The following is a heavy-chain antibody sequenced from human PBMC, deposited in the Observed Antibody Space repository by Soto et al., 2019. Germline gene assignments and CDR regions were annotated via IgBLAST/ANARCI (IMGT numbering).Heavy chain of an antibody. CDR3: ARDFTGWPPDGVDS. Sequence: QVHLVQSGAEVKSPGASVKVSCKASGFPFTSYAITWVRQAPGQGLEWMRWISAYNGKTKYAQNLQGRATMTTDSSTSTAYMELGSLTSDDTAVYYCARDFTGWPPDGVDSWGQGTLVNVSS. J-gene: IGHJ5*01. CDR1: GFPFTSYA. V-gene: IGHV1-18*01. CDR2: ISAYNGKT. D-gene: IGHD3-16*01.